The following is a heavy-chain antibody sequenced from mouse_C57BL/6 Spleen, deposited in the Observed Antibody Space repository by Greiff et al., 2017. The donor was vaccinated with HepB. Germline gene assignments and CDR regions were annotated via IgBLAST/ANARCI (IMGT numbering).Heavy chain of an antibody. J-gene: IGHJ1*03. D-gene: IGHD2-5*01. V-gene: IGHV1-81*01. CDR1: GYTFTSYG. CDR2: IYPRSGNT. Sequence: QVQLKESGAELARPGASVKLSCKASGYTFTSYGISWVKQRTGQGLEWIGEIYPRSGNTYYNEKFKGKATLTADKSSSTAYMELRSLTSEDSAVYFCARRGSNYGYFDVWGTGTTVTVSS. CDR3: ARRGSNYGYFDV.